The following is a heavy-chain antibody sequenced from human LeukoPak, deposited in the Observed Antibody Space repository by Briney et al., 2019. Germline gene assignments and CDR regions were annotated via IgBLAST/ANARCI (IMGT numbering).Heavy chain of an antibody. CDR1: GGSISGYY. V-gene: IGHV4-59*01. CDR3: GRVNTSGSVL. D-gene: IGHD6-19*01. J-gene: IGHJ3*01. Sequence: SETLSLTCTVSGGSISGYYWRWIRQPPGKGLEWIGHIYYTGINNYNPSLKSRITISLETSKNQFSMKLTSVPAADTAVYYCGRVNTSGSVLWGQGTMVTVSS. CDR2: IYYTGIN.